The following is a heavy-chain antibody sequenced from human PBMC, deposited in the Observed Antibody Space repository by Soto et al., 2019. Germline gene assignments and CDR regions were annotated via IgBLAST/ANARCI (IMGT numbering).Heavy chain of an antibody. CDR3: ARDPGVAETGYPSYYFDY. CDR2: IYYSGST. V-gene: IGHV4-31*03. CDR1: GGSISSGGYY. Sequence: SETLSLTCTGSGGSISSGGYYWSWIRQYPGKGLEWIGYIYYSGSTYYNPSLKSRVTISVDTSKNQFSLKLSSVTAADTAVYYCARDPGVAETGYPSYYFDYWGQGTLVTVSS. D-gene: IGHD3-9*01. J-gene: IGHJ4*02.